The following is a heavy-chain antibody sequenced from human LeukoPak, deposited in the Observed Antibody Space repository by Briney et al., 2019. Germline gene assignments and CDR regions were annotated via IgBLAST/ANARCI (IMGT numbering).Heavy chain of an antibody. Sequence: SETLSLTCTVSGGSISSYYWSWIRQPPGKGLEWIGYIYYTGSTNYNPSLKSRVTMLIDTSKNQFSLKLSSVTAADTAVYYCARGRYSAGDNWFDPWGQGTLVTVSS. J-gene: IGHJ5*02. CDR1: GGSISSYY. CDR3: ARGRYSAGDNWFDP. V-gene: IGHV4-59*01. CDR2: IYYTGST. D-gene: IGHD3-9*01.